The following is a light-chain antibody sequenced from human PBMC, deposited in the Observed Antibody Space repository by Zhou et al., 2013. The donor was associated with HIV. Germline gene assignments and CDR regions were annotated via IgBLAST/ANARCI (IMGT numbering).Light chain of an antibody. CDR3: MQALQTWT. CDR2: MGS. Sequence: DIVMTQSPLSLPVTPGEPASISCRSSQSLLQSNGNSYVDWFLQRPGQSPQLLIYMGSNRASGVPDRFSGSGSGTDFTLNISRVEAEDVGVYYCMQALQTWTFGQGTRVEIK. V-gene: IGKV2-28*01. CDR1: QSLLQSNGNSY. J-gene: IGKJ1*01.